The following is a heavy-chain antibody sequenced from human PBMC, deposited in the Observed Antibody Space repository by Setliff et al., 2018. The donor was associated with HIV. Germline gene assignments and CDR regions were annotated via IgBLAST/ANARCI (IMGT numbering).Heavy chain of an antibody. J-gene: IGHJ4*02. D-gene: IGHD1-26*01. V-gene: IGHV3-23*01. CDR1: GFTFSSYA. CDR2: FSDSGGNT. Sequence: PGGSLRLSCAASGFTFSSYAMSWVRQAPGKGLEWVSTFSDSGGNTHYADSVKGRFTISRDDSKNMVYLQMNSLRVEDTAIYYCAKSVRTELFDYWGQGTLVTVSS. CDR3: AKSVRTELFDY.